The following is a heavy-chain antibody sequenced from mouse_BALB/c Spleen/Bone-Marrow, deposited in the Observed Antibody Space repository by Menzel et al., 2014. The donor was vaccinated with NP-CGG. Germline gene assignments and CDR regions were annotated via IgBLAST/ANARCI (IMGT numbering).Heavy chain of an antibody. CDR3: ARFITTGTMDY. CDR1: GFSLSRYS. V-gene: IGHV2-6-4*01. Sequence: VKLLESGPGLVSPSQRLSITCTVSGFSLSRYSIHWVRQPPGEGLEWLGVIWGGGNTDYNSALKSRLSISKDNSKSQVFLKMNSLQTDDTAMYYCARFITTGTMDYWGQGTSVTVSS. CDR2: IWGGGNT. D-gene: IGHD1-1*01. J-gene: IGHJ4*01.